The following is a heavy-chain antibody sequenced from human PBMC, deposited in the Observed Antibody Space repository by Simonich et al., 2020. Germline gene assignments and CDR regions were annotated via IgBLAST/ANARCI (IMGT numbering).Heavy chain of an antibody. D-gene: IGHD3-10*01. CDR1: GYTLTELS. CDR2: FDPEDGET. CDR3: ATRNTMGSGSYYYYYYGMDV. J-gene: IGHJ6*02. Sequence: QVQLVQSGAEVKKPGASVKVSCKVSGYTLTELSMHWVRQAPGKGLEWMGGFDPEDGETIDAQKFQGRVTMTEDTSTATAYMELSSLRSEDTAVYYCATRNTMGSGSYYYYYYGMDVWGQGTTVTVSS. V-gene: IGHV1-24*01.